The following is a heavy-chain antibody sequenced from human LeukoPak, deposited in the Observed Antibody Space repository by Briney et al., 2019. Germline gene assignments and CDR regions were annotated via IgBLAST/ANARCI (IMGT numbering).Heavy chain of an antibody. J-gene: IGHJ4*02. Sequence: PGGSLRLSCAASGFTVSNNYMSWVRQAPGKGLEWVSVIYSGGTTYYADSVKGRFTISRDNSKNTLYLQMSSLRAEDTAVYYCASLNYDILTGSYYFDYWGQGTLVTISS. CDR2: IYSGGTT. CDR1: GFTVSNNY. D-gene: IGHD3-9*01. CDR3: ASLNYDILTGSYYFDY. V-gene: IGHV3-53*01.